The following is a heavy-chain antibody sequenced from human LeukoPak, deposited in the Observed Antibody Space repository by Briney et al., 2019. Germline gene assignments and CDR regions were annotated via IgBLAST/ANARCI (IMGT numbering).Heavy chain of an antibody. J-gene: IGHJ6*03. Sequence: ASVKVSCKASGGTFSSYAISWVRQAPGQGLEWMGGIIPIFGTANYAQKFQGRVTITADESTSTAYMELSSLRSEDTAVYYCASSRYFDWPPYYYLDVWGNGTTVTISS. CDR2: IIPIFGTA. CDR1: GGTFSSYA. V-gene: IGHV1-69*13. CDR3: ASSRYFDWPPYYYLDV. D-gene: IGHD3-9*01.